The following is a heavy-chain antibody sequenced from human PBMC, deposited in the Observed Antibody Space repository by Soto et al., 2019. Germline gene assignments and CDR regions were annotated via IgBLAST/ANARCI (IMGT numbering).Heavy chain of an antibody. J-gene: IGHJ6*02. CDR2: IYYSGST. D-gene: IGHD5-18*01. Sequence: ETLSRTCTVSGGSITNYYWSWIRQPPGKGLEWIGFIYYSGSTNYNPSLKSRVTISVATSKNQVSLKLSSVTAADTAVYYCARDGTAVAAGYYGMDVWGQGTTVTVSS. V-gene: IGHV4-59*01. CDR3: ARDGTAVAAGYYGMDV. CDR1: GGSITNYY.